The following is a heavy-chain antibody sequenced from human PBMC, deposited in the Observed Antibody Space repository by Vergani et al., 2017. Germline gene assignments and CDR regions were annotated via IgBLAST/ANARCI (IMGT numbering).Heavy chain of an antibody. CDR2: IIPIFGTT. D-gene: IGHD1-1*01. J-gene: IGHJ6*02. Sequence: QGQLAQSGAEVKKPGSSVKVSCKASGGTFSSNSISWVRQAPGQGLEWMGRIIPIFGTTSYAQKFQGRVTILADESTSTAYMELSSLRSEDTAVYYCARVSAGQPGPWGMDVWGQGTTVTVSS. CDR3: ARVSAGQPGPWGMDV. CDR1: GGTFSSNS. V-gene: IGHV1-69*13.